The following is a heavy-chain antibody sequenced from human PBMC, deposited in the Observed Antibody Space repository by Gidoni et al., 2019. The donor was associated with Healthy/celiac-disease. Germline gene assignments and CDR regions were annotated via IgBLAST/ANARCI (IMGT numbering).Heavy chain of an antibody. Sequence: QVQLVESGGGVVQPGRSLRLSCAASGFTFSSYARHWVRQAPGKGLEWVAVISYDGSNKYYADSVKGRFTISRDNSKNTLYLQMNSLRAEDTAVYYCARDGGYYYDSSGYYYFDYWGQGTLVTVSS. J-gene: IGHJ4*02. CDR1: GFTFSSYA. CDR2: ISYDGSNK. V-gene: IGHV3-30-3*01. CDR3: ARDGGYYYDSSGYYYFDY. D-gene: IGHD3-22*01.